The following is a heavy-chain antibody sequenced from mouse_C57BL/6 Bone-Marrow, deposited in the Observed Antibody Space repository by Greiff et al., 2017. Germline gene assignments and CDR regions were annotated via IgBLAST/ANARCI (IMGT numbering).Heavy chain of an antibody. J-gene: IGHJ2*01. V-gene: IGHV5-17*01. CDR3: ARRGHGSSLDY. CDR2: ISSGSSTI. Sequence: EVKLVESGGGLVKPGGSLTLSCAASGFTFSDYGMHWVRQAPEKGLEWVAYISSGSSTIYYADTVKGRFTISRDNAKNTLFLKMTSLRSEDTDMYCWARRGHGSSLDYWGQGTTVTVS. CDR1: GFTFSDYG. D-gene: IGHD1-1*01.